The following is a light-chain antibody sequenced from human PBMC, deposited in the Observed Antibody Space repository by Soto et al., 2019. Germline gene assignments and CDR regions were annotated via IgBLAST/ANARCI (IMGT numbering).Light chain of an antibody. CDR3: QQRHMWPIT. CDR1: QSFRGL. V-gene: IGKV3-11*01. CDR2: DAY. J-gene: IGKJ5*01. Sequence: EVGLTQSPVTLSLSPGERATLSCRASQSFRGLLAWYQQKPGQAPRLLIYDAYNRATGIPPRFSGSGSGTDFTLTISSREPADSAVYYCQQRHMWPITFGQGTRLEIK.